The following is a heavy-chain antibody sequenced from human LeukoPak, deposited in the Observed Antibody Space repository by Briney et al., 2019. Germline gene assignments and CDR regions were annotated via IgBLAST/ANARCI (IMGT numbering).Heavy chain of an antibody. CDR2: LSYNGSNK. Sequence: GRSLRLSCAASAFTFSSYAMHWVRQAPGKGLEWVAVLSYNGSNKYYAYADSVRGRFAISRDNSKNTLYLQMNSLRAEDTAVYYCAKPGRYCSSISCYTHFDHWGQGTLVTVSS. CDR3: AKPGRYCSSISCYTHFDH. CDR1: AFTFSSYA. V-gene: IGHV3-30-3*02. D-gene: IGHD2-2*02. J-gene: IGHJ4*02.